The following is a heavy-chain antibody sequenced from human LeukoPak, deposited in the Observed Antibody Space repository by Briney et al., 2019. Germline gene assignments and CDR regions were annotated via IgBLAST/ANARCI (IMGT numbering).Heavy chain of an antibody. CDR3: ARGSEYYYGSGNFDY. V-gene: IGHV3-30*02. J-gene: IGHJ4*02. Sequence: GGSLRLSCAASGFTFSSYGMHWVRQAPGKGLEWVAFIRYDGSNKYYADSVKGRFTISRDNSKNTLYLQMNSLRSDDTAVYYCARGSEYYYGSGNFDYWGQGTLVTVSS. CDR2: IRYDGSNK. D-gene: IGHD3-10*01. CDR1: GFTFSSYG.